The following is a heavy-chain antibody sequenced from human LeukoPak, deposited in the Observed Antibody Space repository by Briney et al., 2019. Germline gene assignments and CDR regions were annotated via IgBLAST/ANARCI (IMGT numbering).Heavy chain of an antibody. CDR1: GFTFSSYA. Sequence: GGSLRLSCAASGFTFSSYAMHWVRQAPGKGLEWVSSITSSSTFRYYADSLTGRFTISRDNAENSLYLQINSLTAEDTALYYCARGKSAATPIDYWGQGTLVTVSS. CDR3: ARGKSAATPIDY. V-gene: IGHV3-21*01. J-gene: IGHJ4*02. CDR2: ITSSSTFR. D-gene: IGHD6-13*01.